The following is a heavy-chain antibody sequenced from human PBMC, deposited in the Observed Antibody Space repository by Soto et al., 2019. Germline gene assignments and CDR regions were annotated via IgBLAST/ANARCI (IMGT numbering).Heavy chain of an antibody. CDR1: GFTFSSYA. CDR2: ISYDGSNK. CDR3: ARDQGAYGDRYYFDY. V-gene: IGHV3-30-3*01. D-gene: IGHD4-17*01. J-gene: IGHJ4*02. Sequence: QVQLVESGGGVVQPGRSLRLSCAASGFTFSSYAMHWVRQAPGKGLEWVAVISYDGSNKYYADSVKGRFTISRDNSKNTLYLQMNSLRAEDTAVYYCARDQGAYGDRYYFDYWGQGTLVTVSS.